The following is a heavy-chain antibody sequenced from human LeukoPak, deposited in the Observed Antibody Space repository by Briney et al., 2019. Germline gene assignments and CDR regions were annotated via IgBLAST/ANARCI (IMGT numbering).Heavy chain of an antibody. CDR3: ARSGTTYYYDSGSRI. CDR1: GFTFSSYA. CDR2: ISYDGSNK. V-gene: IGHV3-30-3*01. D-gene: IGHD3-22*01. Sequence: GGSLRLSCAASGFTFSSYAMHWVRQAPGKGLEWVAVISYDGSNKYYADSVKGRFTISRDNAKNSLYLQMNSLRAEDTAVYYCARSGTTYYYDSGSRIWGQGTMVTVSS. J-gene: IGHJ3*02.